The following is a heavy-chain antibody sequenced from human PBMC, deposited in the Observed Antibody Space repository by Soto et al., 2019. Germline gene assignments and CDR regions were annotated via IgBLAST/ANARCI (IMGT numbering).Heavy chain of an antibody. CDR2: ISGSGGST. CDR1: GFTFSSYA. CDR3: AKGVYYYGSGSMDV. J-gene: IGHJ6*02. V-gene: IGHV3-23*01. D-gene: IGHD3-10*01. Sequence: LRLSCAASGFTFSSYAMSWVRQAPGKGLEWVSAISGSGGSTYYADSVKGRFTISRDNSKNTLYLQMNSLRAEDTAVYYCAKGVYYYGSGSMDVWGQGTKVTVSS.